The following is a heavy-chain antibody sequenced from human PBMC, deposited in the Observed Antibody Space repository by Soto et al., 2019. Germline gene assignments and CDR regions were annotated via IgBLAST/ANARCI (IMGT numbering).Heavy chain of an antibody. Sequence: SETLSLTCAVYGGSFSGYYWSWIRQPPGKGLEWIGEINHSGSTNYNPSLKSRVTISVDTSKNQFSLKLSSVTAADTAVYYCAREGVEYYYDSTGYSDWFDPWGQGTLVT. CDR1: GGSFSGYY. CDR3: AREGVEYYYDSTGYSDWFDP. V-gene: IGHV4-34*01. D-gene: IGHD3-22*01. J-gene: IGHJ5*02. CDR2: INHSGST.